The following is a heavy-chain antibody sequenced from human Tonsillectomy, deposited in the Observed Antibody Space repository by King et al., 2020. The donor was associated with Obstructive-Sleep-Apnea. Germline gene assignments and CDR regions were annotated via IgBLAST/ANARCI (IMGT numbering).Heavy chain of an antibody. CDR2: IYYSGST. Sequence: QLQESGPGLVKPSETLSLTCTVSGGSINSYYWSWIRQPPGKGLEWIGYIYYSGSTNYNPSLKSRVTISVDTSKNQFSLKLSSVTAADTAVYYCARDSGSGSYYNDAEYFQHWGQGTLVTVSS. D-gene: IGHD3-10*01. V-gene: IGHV4-59*01. CDR3: ARDSGSGSYYNDAEYFQH. J-gene: IGHJ1*01. CDR1: GGSINSYY.